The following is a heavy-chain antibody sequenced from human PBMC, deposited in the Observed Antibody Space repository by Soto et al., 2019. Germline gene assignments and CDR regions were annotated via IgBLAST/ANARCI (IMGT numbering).Heavy chain of an antibody. Sequence: GASVKVSCKASGVTFADFIMNWVRQTPGQGLEWMGGIVPMFGTPTYAEKFKGRVTISATGSTSTAYMELTSLRSEDTAVYYCARNGTYSSSLSQYSGMDVWGQGTTVTVSS. V-gene: IGHV1-69*13. J-gene: IGHJ6*02. CDR1: GVTFADFI. CDR2: IVPMFGTP. CDR3: ARNGTYSSSLSQYSGMDV. D-gene: IGHD6-6*01.